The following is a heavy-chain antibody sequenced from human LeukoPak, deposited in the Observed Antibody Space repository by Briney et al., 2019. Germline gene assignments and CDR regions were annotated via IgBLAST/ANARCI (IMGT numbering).Heavy chain of an antibody. V-gene: IGHV4-4*02. D-gene: IGHD3-3*01. CDR2: IYHSGST. CDR1: GGSISSSNW. CDR3: ARLRRITIFGVVLPGYGMDV. J-gene: IGHJ6*02. Sequence: SETLSLTCAVSGGSISSSNWWSWVRQPPGKGLEWIGEIYHSGSTNYNPSLKSRVTISVDTSKNQFSLKLSSVTAADTAVYYCARLRRITIFGVVLPGYGMDVWGQGTTVTVSS.